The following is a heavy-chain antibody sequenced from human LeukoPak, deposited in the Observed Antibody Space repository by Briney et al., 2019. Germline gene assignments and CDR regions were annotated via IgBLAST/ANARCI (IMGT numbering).Heavy chain of an antibody. Sequence: ASVKVSCKASGYTFTGYYMHWVRQAPGQGLEWMGWINPNSGGTNYAQKFQGRVTMTRDTSISTAYMELSRLRSDDTAVYYCARGHYYGSGSYRLSLDYWGQGTLVAVSS. J-gene: IGHJ4*02. CDR1: GYTFTGYY. CDR3: ARGHYYGSGSYRLSLDY. CDR2: INPNSGGT. V-gene: IGHV1-2*02. D-gene: IGHD3-10*01.